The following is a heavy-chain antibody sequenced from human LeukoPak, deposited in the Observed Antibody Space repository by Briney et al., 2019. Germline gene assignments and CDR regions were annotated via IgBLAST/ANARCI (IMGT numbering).Heavy chain of an antibody. J-gene: IGHJ4*02. V-gene: IGHV4-59*01. D-gene: IGHD5-24*01. CDR1: GGSIRSNY. CDR2: MYYSGST. Sequence: SETLSLTCNVSGGSIRSNYWSWIRQPPGKGLEWIGNMYYSGSTNYNPSLKSRVTISVDTSKNQFSLKLTSVTAADTAVYYCASATRWLGFDYWGQGTLVTVSS. CDR3: ASATRWLGFDY.